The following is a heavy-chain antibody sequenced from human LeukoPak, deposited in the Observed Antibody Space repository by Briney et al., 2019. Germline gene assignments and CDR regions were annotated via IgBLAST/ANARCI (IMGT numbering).Heavy chain of an antibody. Sequence: GESLKISWKGSGYSFCTFWIGWGRPLPAKGLEWMSIIYPGDFETRYKPSFQGQVTIPAHKHISTAYLHWSSLKASDPAMYYCERDNSNYFDYWGQGTLVTVSS. J-gene: IGHJ4*02. V-gene: IGHV5-51*01. D-gene: IGHD4-11*01. CDR2: IYPGDFET. CDR1: GYSFCTFW. CDR3: ERDNSNYFDY.